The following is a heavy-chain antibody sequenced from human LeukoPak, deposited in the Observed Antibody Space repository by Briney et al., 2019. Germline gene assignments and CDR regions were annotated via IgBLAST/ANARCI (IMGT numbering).Heavy chain of an antibody. CDR1: GFTFSTSA. V-gene: IGHV3-23*01. CDR2: ISASGGRT. CDR3: ARDPVSATGSYYFSS. D-gene: IGHD3-10*01. Sequence: QPGGSLRLSCAASGFTFSTSAMSWVRQTPEKGLQWISAISASGGRTYYSDSVKGHFTISRDNSNNTLYLQMDSLRAEDTAVYFCARDPVSATGSYYFSSWGQGTLVTVSS. J-gene: IGHJ4*02.